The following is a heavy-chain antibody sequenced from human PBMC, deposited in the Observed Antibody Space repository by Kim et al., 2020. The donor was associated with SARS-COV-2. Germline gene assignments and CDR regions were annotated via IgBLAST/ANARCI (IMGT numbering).Heavy chain of an antibody. D-gene: IGHD6-13*01. CDR2: IYYTGTT. J-gene: IGHJ4*02. V-gene: IGHV4-39*01. Sequence: SETLSLTCAVSGDSISSSNYFWGWIRQPPGKGLEWIGSIYYTGTTYYNPSLERRVTISVDTSKNQFSLRLNSVTAADTAVYYCASPIKQLVRGPLEYWGQGTLVTVSS. CDR1: GDSISSSNYF. CDR3: ASPIKQLVRGPLEY.